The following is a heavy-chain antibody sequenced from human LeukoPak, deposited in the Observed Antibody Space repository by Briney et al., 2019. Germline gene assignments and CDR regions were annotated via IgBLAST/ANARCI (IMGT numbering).Heavy chain of an antibody. D-gene: IGHD2-2*01. V-gene: IGHV3-33*01. CDR1: GFTFSSYG. CDR2: IWDDGSNK. Sequence: PGGSLRLSCAASGFTFSSYGMHWVRQAPGKGLEWVAVIWDDGSNKYYADSVKGRFTISRDNSNSTLYLQMNSLRAEDTAVYHCARAEVPAAIKSGAFDIWGQGTMVTVSS. J-gene: IGHJ3*02. CDR3: ARAEVPAAIKSGAFDI.